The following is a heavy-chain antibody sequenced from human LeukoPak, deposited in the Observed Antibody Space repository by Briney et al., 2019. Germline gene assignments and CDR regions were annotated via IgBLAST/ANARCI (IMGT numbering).Heavy chain of an antibody. D-gene: IGHD3/OR15-3a*01. CDR3: TRGPPNWGYDF. CDR1: GYIFTSYD. Sequence: GASVKVSCEASGYIFTSYDINWVRQATGQRLEWLGWMSPNSGNTGYAQNFQGRVTMTRSTALSTAYMELSSLKSDDTAVYYCTRGPPNWGYDFWGQGTLVTVSS. V-gene: IGHV1-8*01. J-gene: IGHJ4*02. CDR2: MSPNSGNT.